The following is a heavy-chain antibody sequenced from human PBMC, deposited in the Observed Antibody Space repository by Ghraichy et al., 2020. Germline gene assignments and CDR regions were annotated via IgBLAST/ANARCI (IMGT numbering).Heavy chain of an antibody. CDR2: IYWNDDK. CDR3: AHVNSSSWYAESFDY. J-gene: IGHJ4*02. CDR1: GFSLSTSGVG. V-gene: IGHV2-5*01. Sequence: SGPTLVKPTQTLTLTCTFSGFSLSTSGVGVGWIRQPPGKALEWLALIYWNDDKRYSPSLKSRLTITKDTSKNQVVLTMTNMDPVDTATYYCAHVNSSSWYAESFDYWGQGTLVTVSS. D-gene: IGHD6-13*01.